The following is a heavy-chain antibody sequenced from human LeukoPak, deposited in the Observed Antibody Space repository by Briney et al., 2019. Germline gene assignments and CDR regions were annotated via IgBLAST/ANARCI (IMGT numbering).Heavy chain of an antibody. CDR2: VNLQGST. V-gene: IGHV4-4*02. J-gene: IGHJ4*02. CDR1: GGSITRTNY. Sequence: KPSGAPSPTCGVSGGSITRTNYLALVRPPPRKGLGWIGEVNLQGSTNYNPSLMGRVAISVDMSENHISLQLTSVTAADTAVYYCAREGGPYRPLDYSGQGTLVTVSS. CDR3: AREGGPYRPLDY.